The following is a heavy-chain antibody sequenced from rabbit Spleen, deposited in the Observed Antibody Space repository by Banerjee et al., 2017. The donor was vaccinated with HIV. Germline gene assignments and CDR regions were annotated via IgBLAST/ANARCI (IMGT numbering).Heavy chain of an antibody. CDR2: IYAGGGDYT. D-gene: IGHD4-1*01. CDR3: ARDLDGVIGWNFGW. Sequence: QEQLVESGGGLVQPGGSLKLSCKASGFDFSNYGVSWVRQAPGKGLEWIACIYAGGGDYTSYASWAKGRFSVTRSTSLNTVTLQVNSLTVADTATYFCARDLDGVIGWNFGWWGQGTLVTVS. V-gene: IGHV1S47*01. J-gene: IGHJ3*01. CDR1: GFDFSNYG.